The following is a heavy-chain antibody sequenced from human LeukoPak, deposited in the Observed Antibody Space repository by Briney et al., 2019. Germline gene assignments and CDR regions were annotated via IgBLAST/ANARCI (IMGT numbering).Heavy chain of an antibody. CDR2: ISSSGSTI. Sequence: PGGSLRLSCAASGFTFTSYAMNWVRQAPGKGLEWVSYISSSGSTIYYADSVKGRFTISRDNAKNSLYLQMNSLRAGDMAVYYCARMQKGDSSGYSYSFDYWGQGTLVTVSS. V-gene: IGHV3-48*03. J-gene: IGHJ4*02. D-gene: IGHD3-22*01. CDR3: ARMQKGDSSGYSYSFDY. CDR1: GFTFTSYA.